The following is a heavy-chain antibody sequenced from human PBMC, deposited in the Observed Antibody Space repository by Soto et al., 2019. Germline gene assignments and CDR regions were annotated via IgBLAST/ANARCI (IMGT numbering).Heavy chain of an antibody. V-gene: IGHV4-34*01. CDR3: ATFMIVGPEMAFDI. CDR2: INHSGST. CDR1: GGSFSGYY. D-gene: IGHD3-22*01. J-gene: IGHJ3*02. Sequence: PSETLSLTCAVYGGSFSGYYWSWIRQPPGKGLEWIGEINHSGSTNYNPSLKSRVTISVDTSKNQFSLKLSSVTAADTAVYYCATFMIVGPEMAFDIWGQGTMVTVSS.